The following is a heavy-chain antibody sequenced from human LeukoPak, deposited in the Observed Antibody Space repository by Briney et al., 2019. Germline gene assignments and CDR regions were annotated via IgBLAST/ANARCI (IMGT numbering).Heavy chain of an antibody. Sequence: PGGSLRLSCAASGFTFNDFAMTWVRQAPGKGLEWVSSIGDAGTYYADSVKGRFTISRDNSKNMLYLQLNSLRAGDTAMYYCAKNLGPFGVRSQGTMVTVSS. D-gene: IGHD3-16*01. J-gene: IGHJ3*01. CDR3: AKNLGPFGV. CDR2: IGDAGT. V-gene: IGHV3-23*01. CDR1: GFTFNDFA.